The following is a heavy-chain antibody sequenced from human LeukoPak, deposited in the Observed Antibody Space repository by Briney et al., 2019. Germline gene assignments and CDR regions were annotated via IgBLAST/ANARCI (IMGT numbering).Heavy chain of an antibody. D-gene: IGHD3-3*01. J-gene: IGHJ6*02. CDR1: GGTFSSYA. Sequence: ASVKVSCKASGGTFSSYAISWVRQAPGQGLEWMGGIIPIFGTANYAQKFQGRVTITADESTSTAYMELSSLRSEDTAVYYCASKSITIFGVASDYYYYGMDVWGQGTTVTVSS. CDR3: ASKSITIFGVASDYYYYGMDV. CDR2: IIPIFGTA. V-gene: IGHV1-69*13.